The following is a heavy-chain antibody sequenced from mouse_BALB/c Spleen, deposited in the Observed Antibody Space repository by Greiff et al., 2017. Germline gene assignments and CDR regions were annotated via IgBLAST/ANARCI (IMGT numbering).Heavy chain of an antibody. V-gene: IGHV5-12-1*01. J-gene: IGHJ3*01. Sequence: EVKVVESGGGLVKPGGSLKLSCAASGFAFSSYDMSWVRQTPEKRLEWVAYISSGGGSTYYPDTVKGRFTISRDNAKNTLYLQMSSLKSEDTAMYYCARQGSSFAYWGQGTLVTVSA. CDR2: ISSGGGST. D-gene: IGHD1-3*01. CDR1: GFAFSSYD. CDR3: ARQGSSFAY.